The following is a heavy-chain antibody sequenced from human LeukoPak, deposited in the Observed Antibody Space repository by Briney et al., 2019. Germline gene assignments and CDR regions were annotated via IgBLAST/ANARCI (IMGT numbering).Heavy chain of an antibody. J-gene: IGHJ5*02. Sequence: GGSLRLFCAASGFTFSSYCMHWVRQAPGKGLVWVSRIKSDGTRTTYADSVKGRFTISRDNAKNTLYLQMNSLRAEDTAIYYCARGYYDFSTYTVAPWGEATLVTVSS. D-gene: IGHD3-22*01. CDR1: GFTFSSYC. V-gene: IGHV3-74*03. CDR3: ARGYYDFSTYTVAP. CDR2: IKSDGTRT.